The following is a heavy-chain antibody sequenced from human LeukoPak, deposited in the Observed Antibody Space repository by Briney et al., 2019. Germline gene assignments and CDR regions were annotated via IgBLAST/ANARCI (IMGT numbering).Heavy chain of an antibody. Sequence: ASVKVSCKASGYTFTSYGISRVRQAPGQGLEWMGWISAYNGNTNYAQKLQGRVTMTTDTSTSTAYMELSSLRSEDTAVYYCATSLYSSSWYPLIDHWGQGTLVTVSS. CDR3: ATSLYSSSWYPLIDH. D-gene: IGHD6-13*01. CDR2: ISAYNGNT. V-gene: IGHV1-18*01. CDR1: GYTFTSYG. J-gene: IGHJ4*02.